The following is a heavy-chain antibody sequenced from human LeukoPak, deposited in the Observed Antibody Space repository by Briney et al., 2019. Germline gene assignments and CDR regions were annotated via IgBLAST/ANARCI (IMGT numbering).Heavy chain of an antibody. CDR2: ISSSGTYI. D-gene: IGHD2-15*01. CDR3: AKGGYCSGGSCYSGPNDY. Sequence: GGSLRLSCAASAFSFSGYNMNWVRQAPGKGLEWVSSISSSGTYIYYRDSVKGRFTSSRDNAENSLYLEMHSLRVEDTAIYYCAKGGYCSGGSCYSGPNDYWGQGTLVTVSS. CDR1: AFSFSGYN. J-gene: IGHJ4*02. V-gene: IGHV3-21*01.